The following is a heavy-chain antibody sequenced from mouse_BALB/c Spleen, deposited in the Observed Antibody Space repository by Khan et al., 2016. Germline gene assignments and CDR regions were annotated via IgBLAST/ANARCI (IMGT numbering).Heavy chain of an antibody. J-gene: IGHJ2*01. V-gene: IGHV9-3-1*01. CDR2: INTYTGES. CDR1: GYTFTNYG. CDR3: ARSGNSDY. Sequence: QIQLVQSGPELKKPGETVKISCKASGYTFTNYGMNWVKQAPGKGLKWMGWINTYTGESTYADDFKGRFAFSLETSASTAYLQINNLKNEDTATYFCARSGNSDYWGQGTTLTVSS. D-gene: IGHD3-1*01.